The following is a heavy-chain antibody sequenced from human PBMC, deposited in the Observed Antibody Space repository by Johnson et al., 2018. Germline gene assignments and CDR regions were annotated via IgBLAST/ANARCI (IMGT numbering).Heavy chain of an antibody. CDR1: GATFNSYA. Sequence: QVQLVESGAEVKRPGSSVKVSCKASGATFNSYAFSWVRQAPGQGLEWMGTIIPIFGTPNYATKFQGRVTITSDEFTPTAYVEMSSLRSEETAVYFWASGRPAFDIWGQGTMVTVSS. CDR2: IIPIFGTP. CDR3: ASGRPAFDI. V-gene: IGHV1-69*18. J-gene: IGHJ3*02.